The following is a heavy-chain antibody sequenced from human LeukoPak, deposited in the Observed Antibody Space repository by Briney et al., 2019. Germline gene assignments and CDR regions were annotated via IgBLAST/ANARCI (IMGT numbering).Heavy chain of an antibody. CDR1: GFAFSKYG. D-gene: IGHD6-19*01. J-gene: IGHJ6*01. Sequence: GRSLRLSCVAPGFAFSKYGMHWVCEAPAKGLEWVGVIWSDGSKRFYIDSPKGRFTISGDNSKNTLYLHMKSRRAGYTAVYYFARGSIAVAGDDYYYYGMDVWGQGATVTVSS. CDR3: ARGSIAVAGDDYYYYGMDV. CDR2: IWSDGSKR. V-gene: IGHV3-33*01.